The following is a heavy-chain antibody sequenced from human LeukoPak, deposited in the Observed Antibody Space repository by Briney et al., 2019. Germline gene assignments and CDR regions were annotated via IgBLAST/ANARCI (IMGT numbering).Heavy chain of an antibody. Sequence: PSETLSLTCTVSGGSISSYYWSWIRQPPGKGLEWIGYIYYSGSTNYNPSLKSRVTISVDTSKNQFSLKLSSVAAADTAVYYCARGYDILTGYYKEYYFDYWGQGTLVTVSS. CDR3: ARGYDILTGYYKEYYFDY. CDR1: GGSISSYY. J-gene: IGHJ4*02. CDR2: IYYSGST. D-gene: IGHD3-9*01. V-gene: IGHV4-59*01.